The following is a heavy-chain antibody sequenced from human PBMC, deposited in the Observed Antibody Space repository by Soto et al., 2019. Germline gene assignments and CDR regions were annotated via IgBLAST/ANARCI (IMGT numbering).Heavy chain of an antibody. V-gene: IGHV1-69*12. CDR1: GGTFTNYA. D-gene: IGHD2-2*01. J-gene: IGHJ6*02. CDR2: IIPIFGTP. CDR3: ARERSVGYCITTTCPKPFYYYAMDV. Sequence: QVQLVQSGAEVKKPGSSLKVSCKASGGTFTNYAFSWVRQAPGQGPEWMGGIIPIFGTPDYAQKFKGRVIITADESTRTVSMDLNRLRSDDTAVYYCARERSVGYCITTTCPKPFYYYAMDVWGQGTTVTVSS.